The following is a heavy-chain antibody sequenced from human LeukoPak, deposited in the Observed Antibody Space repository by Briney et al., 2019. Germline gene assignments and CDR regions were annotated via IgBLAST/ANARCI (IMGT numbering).Heavy chain of an antibody. D-gene: IGHD5-24*01. CDR1: GFTFSSYS. CDR2: ISSSSSYI. CDR3: ASSRDGYNYGAFDI. J-gene: IGHJ3*02. Sequence: PGGSLRLSCAASGFTFSSYSMNWVRQAPGKGLEWVSSISSSSSYIYYADSVKGRFTISRDNAKNSLYLQMNSLRAEDTAVYYCASSRDGYNYGAFDIWGQGTMVTVSS. V-gene: IGHV3-21*04.